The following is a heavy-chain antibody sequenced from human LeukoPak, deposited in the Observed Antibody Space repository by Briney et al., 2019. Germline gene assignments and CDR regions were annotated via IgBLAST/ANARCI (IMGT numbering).Heavy chain of an antibody. J-gene: IGHJ4*02. V-gene: IGHV3-23*01. D-gene: IGHD5-24*01. CDR2: ISTSGRDK. Sequence: GASLRLSCAGSGFPLDSHAMTWVRQAPGKGLAWVSAISTSGRDKYYADSVKGRFTISKDNSKNTVYLQINTLRADDTALYLCARNAYNWGGADYWGQGILVTVSS. CDR1: GFPLDSHA. CDR3: ARNAYNWGGADY.